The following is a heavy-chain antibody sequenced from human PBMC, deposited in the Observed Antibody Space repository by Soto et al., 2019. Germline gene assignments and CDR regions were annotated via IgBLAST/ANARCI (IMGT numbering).Heavy chain of an antibody. CDR1: GGSFSGYY. CDR3: ERWGSTMYYDFWSGYNDDAFDI. D-gene: IGHD3-3*01. Sequence: PSETLSLTCAVYGGSFSGYYWSWIRQPPGKGLEWIGEINHSGSTNYNPSLKSRVTISVDTSKNQFSLKLSSVTAADTAVYYCERWGSTMYYDFWSGYNDDAFDIWGQGTMVTVSS. CDR2: INHSGST. J-gene: IGHJ3*02. V-gene: IGHV4-34*01.